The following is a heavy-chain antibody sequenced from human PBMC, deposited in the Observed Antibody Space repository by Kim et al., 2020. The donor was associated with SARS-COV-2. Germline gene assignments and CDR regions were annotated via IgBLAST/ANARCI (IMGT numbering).Heavy chain of an antibody. J-gene: IGHJ4*02. Sequence: GNGTTKNSPKFQGRVTLTRDPSASTAYMALSSLSSEDSAVYYCLGGYYFDYWGQGTLITVSS. V-gene: IGHV1-3*01. D-gene: IGHD2-15*01. CDR2: GNGTT. CDR3: LGGYYFDY.